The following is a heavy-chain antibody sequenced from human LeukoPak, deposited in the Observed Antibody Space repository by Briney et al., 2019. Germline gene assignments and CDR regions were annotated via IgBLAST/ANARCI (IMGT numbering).Heavy chain of an antibody. Sequence: PSETLSLTCTVSGGSVSNSLYYWSWIRQPPGKGLEWIGYIYYSGSTNYNPSLKSRVTISIDKSKNQFSLKLSSVTAADTAVYYCARVKQPDYYYGMDVWGQGTTVTVSS. J-gene: IGHJ6*02. D-gene: IGHD6-13*01. V-gene: IGHV4-61*05. CDR1: GGSVSNSLYY. CDR3: ARVKQPDYYYGMDV. CDR2: IYYSGST.